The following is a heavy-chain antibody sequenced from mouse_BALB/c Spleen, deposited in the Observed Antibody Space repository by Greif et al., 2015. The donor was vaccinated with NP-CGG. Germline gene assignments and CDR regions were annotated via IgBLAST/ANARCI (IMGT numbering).Heavy chain of an antibody. Sequence: VQLQQPGAELVKPGASVELSCTASGFNIKDTYMHWVKQRPEQGLEWIGRIDPANGNTKYDPKFQGKATITADTSSNTACLQLSSLTSEDTAVYYCANWDWYFDVWGAGTTVTVSS. CDR2: IDPANGNT. CDR1: GFNIKDTY. D-gene: IGHD4-1*01. CDR3: ANWDWYFDV. J-gene: IGHJ1*01. V-gene: IGHV14-3*02.